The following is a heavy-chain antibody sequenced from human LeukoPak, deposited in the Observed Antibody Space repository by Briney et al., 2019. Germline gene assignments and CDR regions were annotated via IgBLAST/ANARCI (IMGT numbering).Heavy chain of an antibody. V-gene: IGHV3-23*01. J-gene: IGHJ4*02. D-gene: IGHD3-22*01. Sequence: PGGSLRLSCAASGFTFSSYAMSWVRQAPGKGLEWVSAISGSGGSTYYADSVKGRFTISRDNSKNTLYLQMNSLRAEDTAVYYCAKDRGRHYYDRSGYRVPFDYWGQGTLVTVSS. CDR2: ISGSGGST. CDR3: AKDRGRHYYDRSGYRVPFDY. CDR1: GFTFSSYA.